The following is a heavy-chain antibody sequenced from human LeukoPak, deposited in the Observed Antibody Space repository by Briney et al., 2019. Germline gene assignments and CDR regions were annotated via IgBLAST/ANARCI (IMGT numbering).Heavy chain of an antibody. J-gene: IGHJ6*03. CDR2: INHRGST. D-gene: IGHD1-7*01. Sequence: SETLSLTCDVYGGSFSGNSWSWIRQPPGKGLECIGEINHRGSTNYNPSFKSRVTISVDTSKSQFSLKLTSVTAADTAVYYSATTREDYSDHHYMDVWGKGTTVTVFS. CDR1: GGSFSGNS. CDR3: ATTREDYSDHHYMDV. V-gene: IGHV4-34*01.